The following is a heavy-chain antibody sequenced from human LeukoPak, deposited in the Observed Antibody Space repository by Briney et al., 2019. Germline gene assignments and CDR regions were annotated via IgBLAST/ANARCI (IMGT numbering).Heavy chain of an antibody. CDR1: GFTFTNFA. Sequence: PGGSLRLSCAASGFTFTNFAVGWVRQAPGSALEWVSRIGGSGGTYYADSVKGRFTISRDISKNTLYLQLSSLRADDTAVYYCAKDGSGWSYDSWGQGTLATVSS. D-gene: IGHD3-10*01. CDR3: AKDGSGWSYDS. J-gene: IGHJ5*01. CDR2: IGGSGGT. V-gene: IGHV3-23*01.